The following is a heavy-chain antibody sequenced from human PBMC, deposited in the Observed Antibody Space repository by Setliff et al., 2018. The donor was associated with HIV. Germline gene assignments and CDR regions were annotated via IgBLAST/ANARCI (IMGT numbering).Heavy chain of an antibody. D-gene: IGHD3-22*01. Sequence: PGESLKISCKGSGYSFTSYWIGWVRQMPGKGLEWMGIIYPGDSDTRYSPSFQGQVTISADKSISTAYLQWSSLKASDTAMYYCARLCTMIVVVMGDAFDIWGQGTMVTV. V-gene: IGHV5-51*01. CDR1: GYSFTSYW. J-gene: IGHJ3*02. CDR2: IYPGDSDT. CDR3: ARLCTMIVVVMGDAFDI.